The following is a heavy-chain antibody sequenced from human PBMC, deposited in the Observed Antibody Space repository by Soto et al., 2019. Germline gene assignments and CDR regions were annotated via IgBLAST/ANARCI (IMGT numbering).Heavy chain of an antibody. CDR3: ARHNYGSGSTFFAY. CDR2: IYYSGST. CDR1: GGSISSYY. D-gene: IGHD3-10*01. J-gene: IGHJ4*02. V-gene: IGHV4-59*08. Sequence: SETLSLTCTVSGGSISSYYWSWIRQTPGKGLEWIGYIYYSGSTNCNPSLKSRVTIAVDTSKKQFCLKLTSMTAEDTAVYYCARHNYGSGSTFFAYWRQRTLVIVSS.